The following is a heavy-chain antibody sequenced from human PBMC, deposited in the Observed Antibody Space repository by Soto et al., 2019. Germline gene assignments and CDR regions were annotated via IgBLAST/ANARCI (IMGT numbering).Heavy chain of an antibody. V-gene: IGHV4-4*02. CDR3: ARAAMGGSSWPFDY. Sequence: QVQLQESGPGLVKPSGTLSLTCAVSGGSISSSNWWSWVRQPPGKGLEWIGEIYHSGSTNYNPSLKSRVTMSVDKSKNQFSLTLSSVTAADTAVYYCARAAMGGSSWPFDYWGQGTLVTVSS. J-gene: IGHJ4*02. D-gene: IGHD6-13*01. CDR1: GGSISSSNW. CDR2: IYHSGST.